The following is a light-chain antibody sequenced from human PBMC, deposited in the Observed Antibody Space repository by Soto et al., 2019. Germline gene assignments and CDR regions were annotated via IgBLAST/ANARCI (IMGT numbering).Light chain of an antibody. Sequence: EIVLTQSPGTLSLSPGDRATLSCRASQSVSSSYLAWYQQKPGQAPRLLIYDTSSKANGIPDRFSGSGSGTDFTLDISRLELEDFAVYYCQQCGSSPSFGQVTKGELK. CDR1: QSVSSSY. J-gene: IGKJ1*01. V-gene: IGKV3-20*01. CDR2: DTS. CDR3: QQCGSSPS.